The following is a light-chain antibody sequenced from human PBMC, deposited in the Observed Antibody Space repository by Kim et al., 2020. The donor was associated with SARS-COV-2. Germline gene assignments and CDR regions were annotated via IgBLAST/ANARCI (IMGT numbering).Light chain of an antibody. CDR2: GAS. V-gene: IGKV3-20*01. CDR3: QQYGSAQT. CDR1: QSVSSSY. Sequence: LTPGERATLSCRASQSVSSSYLAWYQQKPGQAPRLLIYGASSRATGIPDRFSGSGSGTDFTLTISRLEPEDFAVYYCQQYGSAQTFGQGTKVDIK. J-gene: IGKJ1*01.